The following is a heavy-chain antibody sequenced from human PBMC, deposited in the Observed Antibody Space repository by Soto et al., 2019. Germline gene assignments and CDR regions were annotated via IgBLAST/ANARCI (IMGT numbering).Heavy chain of an antibody. Sequence: TSETLSLTCTVSGGSISSYYWSWIRQPAGKGLEWIGRIYTSGSTNYNPSLKSRVTMSVDTSKNQFSLKLSSVTAADTAVYYCARSVAVAGTVYYGMDVWGQGTTVTVSS. J-gene: IGHJ6*02. D-gene: IGHD6-19*01. V-gene: IGHV4-4*07. CDR3: ARSVAVAGTVYYGMDV. CDR1: GGSISSYY. CDR2: IYTSGST.